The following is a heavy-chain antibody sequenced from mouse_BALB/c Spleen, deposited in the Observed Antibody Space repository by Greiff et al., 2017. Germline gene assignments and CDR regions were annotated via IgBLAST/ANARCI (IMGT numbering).Heavy chain of an antibody. CDR3: ATRSLVEGFAY. D-gene: IGHD1-1*01. J-gene: IGHJ3*01. V-gene: IGHV5-12-2*01. CDR1: GFTFSSYT. CDR2: ISNGGGST. Sequence: EVHLVESGGGLVQPGGSLKLSCAASGFTFSSYTMSWVRQTPEKRLEWVAYISNGGGSTYYPDTVKGRFTISRDNAKNTLYLQMSSLKSEDTAMYYCATRSLVEGFAYWGQGTLVTVSA.